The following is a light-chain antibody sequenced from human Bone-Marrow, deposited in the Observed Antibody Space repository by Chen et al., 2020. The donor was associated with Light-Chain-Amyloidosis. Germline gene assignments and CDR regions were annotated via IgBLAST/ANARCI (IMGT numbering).Light chain of an antibody. J-gene: IGKJ4*01. Sequence: EIVLTQSPGTLSLSPGEGANLSCRASQTISSNYLTWYQQKFGQAPRLLIYGSSSRATCIPDRFTGSGSGTDFTLTINRLEPEDFAMYYCKQYGTSPLTFGGGTKVEIK. CDR2: GSS. CDR1: QTISSNY. V-gene: IGKV3-20*01. CDR3: KQYGTSPLT.